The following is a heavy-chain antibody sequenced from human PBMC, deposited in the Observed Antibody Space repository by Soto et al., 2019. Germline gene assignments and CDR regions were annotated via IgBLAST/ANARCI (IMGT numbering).Heavy chain of an antibody. D-gene: IGHD6-19*01. J-gene: IGHJ4*02. CDR3: APVRDRLLTSEYFDY. V-gene: IGHV3-23*01. CDR1: GFTFSSYA. Sequence: GGSLRLSCAASGFTFSSYAMSWVRQAPGKGLEWVSAISGSGGSTYYADSVKGRFTISRDNSKNTLYLQMNSLRAEDTAVYYCAPVRDRLLTSEYFDYWGQGTLVTVSS. CDR2: ISGSGGST.